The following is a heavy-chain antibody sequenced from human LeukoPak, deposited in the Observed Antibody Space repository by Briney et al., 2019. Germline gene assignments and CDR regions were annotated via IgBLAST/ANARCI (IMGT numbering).Heavy chain of an antibody. CDR1: GFTFSNYD. D-gene: IGHD2-21*01. CDR3: ARSGEDWYFDL. J-gene: IGHJ2*01. Sequence: GRSLRLSCAASGFTFSNYDMHWVRQATGKGLEWVSAIGTAGDTYYPGSVKGRFTISRENAKNSLYLQMNSLRAGDTAVYYCARSGEDWYFDLWGRGTLVTVSS. CDR2: IGTAGDT. V-gene: IGHV3-13*01.